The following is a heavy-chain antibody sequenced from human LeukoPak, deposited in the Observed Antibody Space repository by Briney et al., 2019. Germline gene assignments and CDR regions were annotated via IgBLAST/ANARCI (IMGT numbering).Heavy chain of an antibody. J-gene: IGHJ6*03. D-gene: IGHD3-9*01. V-gene: IGHV4-59*01. CDR2: IYYSGST. Sequence: SETLSLTCTVSGGSISRYYWSWILQPPRKGLEWIGYIYYSGSTHYNHALKSRVTISLDTSKNQFSLKLSSVTAADTAVYYFFFKQKTAYEILTGYYYYYYMDVWGKGTTVTVSS. CDR1: GGSISRYY. CDR3: FFKQKTAYEILTGYYYYYYMDV.